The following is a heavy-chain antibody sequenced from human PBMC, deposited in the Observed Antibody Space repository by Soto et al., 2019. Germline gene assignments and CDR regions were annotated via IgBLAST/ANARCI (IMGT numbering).Heavy chain of an antibody. Sequence: PWVSLRRSCAASGFTFISYAMSWVRQAPGKGLERVPAIRGRGGSTCSSDSVKGWLTIPRDNPKNMLYLQMKSLRAEDTAVYYCAKDRPRPSSGMDVWGQGPTVTVSS. V-gene: IGHV3-23*01. CDR2: IRGRGGST. CDR1: GFTFISYA. CDR3: AKDRPRPSSGMDV. J-gene: IGHJ6*02.